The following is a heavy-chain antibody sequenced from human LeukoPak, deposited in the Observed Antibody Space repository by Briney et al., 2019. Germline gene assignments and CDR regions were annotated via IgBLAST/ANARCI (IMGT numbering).Heavy chain of an antibody. D-gene: IGHD4-23*01. CDR1: GFTFSSYS. J-gene: IGHJ4*02. CDR3: ARDTVVPNAY. Sequence: GGSLRLSCAVSGFTFSSYSMNWVRQAPGKGLEWVSSISSSSSYIYYADSVEGRFTISRDNAKNSLYLQMNSLRAEDTAVYYCARDTVVPNAYWGQGTLVTVSS. CDR2: ISSSSSYI. V-gene: IGHV3-21*01.